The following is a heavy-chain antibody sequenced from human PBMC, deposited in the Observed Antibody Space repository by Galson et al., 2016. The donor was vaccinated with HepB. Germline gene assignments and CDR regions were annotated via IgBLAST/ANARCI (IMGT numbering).Heavy chain of an antibody. CDR2: ISYAGSDK. Sequence: SLRLSCAASGFTFSTYAMHWVRQAPGKGLEWVAVISYAGSDKYYADSVKGRFTISRDNSKNTLYLQMDSLRLEDTAVYYCARDSYLAVVGGSHEYWGQGTLVTVSS. V-gene: IGHV3-30-3*01. D-gene: IGHD6-19*01. CDR3: ARDSYLAVVGGSHEY. J-gene: IGHJ4*02. CDR1: GFTFSTYA.